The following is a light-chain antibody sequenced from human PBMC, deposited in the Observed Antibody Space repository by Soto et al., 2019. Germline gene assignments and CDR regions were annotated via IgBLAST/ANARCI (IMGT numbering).Light chain of an antibody. CDR2: GAS. CDR1: QSISDT. V-gene: IGKV3-15*01. J-gene: IGKJ1*01. CDR3: QQYNNWPWT. Sequence: EIVLTQSPATLSLSPGERATLSCRASQSISDTLAWYQQKPGQAPRLLIHGASTRATGFPARFSGSGSGTDFTLTISSLQSEDFAVYYCQQYNNWPWTFGQGTKGDIK.